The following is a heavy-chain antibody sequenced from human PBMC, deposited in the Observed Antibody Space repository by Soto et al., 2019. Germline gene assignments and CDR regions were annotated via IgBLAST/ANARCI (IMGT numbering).Heavy chain of an antibody. J-gene: IGHJ4*02. CDR1: GFSFNDYA. CDR3: AKDWENYYGLRSYPLFQY. V-gene: IGHV3-23*01. CDR2: ISGTAGTP. Sequence: GGSLRLSCVASGFSFNDYAMSWVRQAPGKGLEWISSISGTAGTPFYADSVKGRFSISRDISKNTLYLQMNTLRAEDTAVYYCAKDWENYYGLRSYPLFQYWGQGTLVTVSS. D-gene: IGHD3-10*01.